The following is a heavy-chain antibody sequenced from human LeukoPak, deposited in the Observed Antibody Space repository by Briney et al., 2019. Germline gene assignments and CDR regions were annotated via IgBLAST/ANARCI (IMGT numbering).Heavy chain of an antibody. Sequence: GGSLRLSCAASGFTVSSNYMSWVRQAPGKGREWVSVIYSGGSTYYADSVKGRFTISRDNSKNTLYLQMNSLRAEDTAVYYCARLYGGNSRGDYWGQGTLVTVSS. J-gene: IGHJ4*02. V-gene: IGHV3-53*01. CDR3: ARLYGGNSRGDY. CDR2: IYSGGST. CDR1: GFTVSSNY. D-gene: IGHD4-23*01.